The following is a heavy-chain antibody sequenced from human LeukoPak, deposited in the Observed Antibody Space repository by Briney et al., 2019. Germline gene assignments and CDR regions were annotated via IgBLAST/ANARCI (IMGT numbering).Heavy chain of an antibody. CDR3: TRVWHWYYDL. D-gene: IGHD2-21*01. J-gene: IGHJ2*01. Sequence: GGSLRLSCAASGFTVGSNYMAWVRQAPGKGLEWVSVIYSGGTTSYADSAKGRFTISRNTSENTLYLQMNSLRAEDTALYYCTRVWHWYYDLWGRGTLVTVSS. CDR2: IYSGGTT. V-gene: IGHV3-53*01. CDR1: GFTVGSNY.